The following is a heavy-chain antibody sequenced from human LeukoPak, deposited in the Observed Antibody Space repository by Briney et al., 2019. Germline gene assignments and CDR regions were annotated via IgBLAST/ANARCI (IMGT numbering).Heavy chain of an antibody. CDR3: ARSEYCSSSSCYDESETFDY. D-gene: IGHD2-2*01. CDR1: GYTFTSYE. CDR2: ISAYNGNT. J-gene: IGHJ4*02. Sequence: ASVKVSCKASGYTFTSYEISWVRQAPGQGLEWMGWISAYNGNTNDAQKYQGRVTMTTDTSSSTDYMELRSLRSDDTAIYYCARSEYCSSSSCYDESETFDYWGQGTLVTVSS. V-gene: IGHV1-18*01.